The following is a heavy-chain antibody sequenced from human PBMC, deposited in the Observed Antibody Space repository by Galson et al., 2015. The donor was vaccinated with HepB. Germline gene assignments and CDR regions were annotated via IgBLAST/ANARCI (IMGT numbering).Heavy chain of an antibody. V-gene: IGHV3-9*01. Sequence: SLRLSCATSGFTFDDYAMHWVRQGPGKGLEWVSGINWNSGDTGYADSVKGRFTISRDDAQASLYLQMSSLRTDDTAVYYCAKGHCSGTICSAYDFWGQGTLVTVSS. CDR2: INWNSGDT. D-gene: IGHD2-2*01. CDR3: AKGHCSGTICSAYDF. CDR1: GFTFDDYA. J-gene: IGHJ4*02.